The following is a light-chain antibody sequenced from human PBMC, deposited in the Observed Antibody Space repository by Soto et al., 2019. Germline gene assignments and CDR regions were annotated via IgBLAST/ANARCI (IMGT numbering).Light chain of an antibody. CDR3: QRYHNRTPQFT. V-gene: IGKV3-15*01. CDR1: QTVAGN. Sequence: EIVLTQSPASLSLSPGDGATLSCRASQTVAGNLAWYRQKPGQGPRLLIHGASTRAAGVPARFSGSGSGTDLALTISSLRPEHFGVFFCQRYHNRTPQFTLGEGTKLQIK. J-gene: IGKJ2*01. CDR2: GAS.